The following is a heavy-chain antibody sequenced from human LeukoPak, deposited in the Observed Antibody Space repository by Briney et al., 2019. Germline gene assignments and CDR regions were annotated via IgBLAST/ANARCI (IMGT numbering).Heavy chain of an antibody. CDR2: IDPDSGGT. CDR3: AREYYDSSGRKYVLNM. Sequence: GALVKVSCKASGYTFTDYYMHWVRQAPGQGLEWMGSIDPDSGGTKYAQNFQGRVLMTRDTSITTAYMELSILRSDDTAVYYCAREYYDSSGRKYVLNMWGQGTMVTVSS. V-gene: IGHV1-2*02. CDR1: GYTFTDYY. D-gene: IGHD3-22*01. J-gene: IGHJ3*01.